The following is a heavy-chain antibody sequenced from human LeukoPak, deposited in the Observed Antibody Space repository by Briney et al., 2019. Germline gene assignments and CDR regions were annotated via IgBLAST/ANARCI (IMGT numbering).Heavy chain of an antibody. CDR1: TFSGYW. CDR3: ARHYRLQQWLVGFDI. J-gene: IGHJ3*02. D-gene: IGHD6-19*01. V-gene: IGHV4-39*01. CDR2: IYYSGST. Sequence: TFSGYWMSWVRQPPGKGLEWVGSIYYSGSTYYNPSLQSRVSISVDSSENQFSLSLTSVTAADTALYYCARHYRLQQWLVGFDIWGQGTMVTVSS.